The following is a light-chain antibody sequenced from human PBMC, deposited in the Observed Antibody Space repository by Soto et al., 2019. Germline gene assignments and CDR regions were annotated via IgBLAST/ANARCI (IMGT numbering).Light chain of an antibody. Sequence: QSVLTQPPSASGFPGQSVAISCTGTSSDVGGYNYVSWYQQHPGKAPKLMIYEVNKRPSVVPDRFSGSKSGNTASLTVSGLQAEDEANYYCSSYTGSSNVFGTRPKITVL. CDR2: EVN. J-gene: IGLJ1*01. V-gene: IGLV2-8*01. CDR3: SSYTGSSNV. CDR1: SSDVGGYNY.